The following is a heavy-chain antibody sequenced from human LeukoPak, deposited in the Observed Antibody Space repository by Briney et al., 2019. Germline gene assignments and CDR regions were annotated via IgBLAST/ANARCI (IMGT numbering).Heavy chain of an antibody. CDR2: IDHSGST. Sequence: PSETLSLTCAVYGGSFSGYHWSWIRQPPGKGLEWIGEIDHSGSTNYNPSLKSRVTISVDTSKNQFSLKLSSVTAADTAVYYCATKGVAGTDYWGQGTLVTVSS. V-gene: IGHV4-34*01. CDR3: ATKGVAGTDY. D-gene: IGHD6-19*01. CDR1: GGSFSGYH. J-gene: IGHJ4*02.